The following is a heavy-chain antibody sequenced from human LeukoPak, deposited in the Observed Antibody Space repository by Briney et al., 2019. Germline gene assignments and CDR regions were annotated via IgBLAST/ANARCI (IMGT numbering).Heavy chain of an antibody. V-gene: IGHV3-11*01. J-gene: IGHJ4*02. CDR1: GFTFSEYY. CDR2: MSGSGSTI. CDR3: PREQVPGLFDS. D-gene: IGHD3/OR15-3a*01. Sequence: GGSLRLSCAASGFTFSEYYMSWLRQAPGKGMEWVSSMSGSGSTIFFPDSVKGPFSISRANPKNSLYLRITSLRAEDTALYYCPREQVPGLFDSWGQGTLVTVS.